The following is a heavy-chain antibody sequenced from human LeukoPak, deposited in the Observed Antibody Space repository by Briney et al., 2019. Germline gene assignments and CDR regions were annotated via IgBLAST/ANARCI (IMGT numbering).Heavy chain of an antibody. Sequence: KAGGSLRLSCAASGFTFSDYYMSWIRQAPGKGLEWVSYISSSGSTIYYADSVKGRFTISRDNAKNSLYLQMNSLRAEDTAVYYCARSHDSSGESFDPWGQGTLVTVSS. CDR3: ARSHDSSGESFDP. CDR2: ISSSGSTI. V-gene: IGHV3-11*01. CDR1: GFTFSDYY. J-gene: IGHJ5*02. D-gene: IGHD3-22*01.